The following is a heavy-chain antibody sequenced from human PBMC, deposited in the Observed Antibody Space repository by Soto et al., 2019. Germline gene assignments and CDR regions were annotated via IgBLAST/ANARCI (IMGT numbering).Heavy chain of an antibody. V-gene: IGHV1-24*01. CDR1: GYTLTELS. CDR3: ATMTNLGEVILAVAGPFDY. D-gene: IGHD6-19*01. CDR2: FDPEDGET. J-gene: IGHJ4*02. Sequence: ASVKVSCKVSGYTLTELSMHWVRQAPGKGLEWMGGFDPEDGETIYAQKFQGRFTMTEDTSTDTAYMELSSLRSEDTAVYYCATMTNLGEVILAVAGPFDYWGQGTLVTVYS.